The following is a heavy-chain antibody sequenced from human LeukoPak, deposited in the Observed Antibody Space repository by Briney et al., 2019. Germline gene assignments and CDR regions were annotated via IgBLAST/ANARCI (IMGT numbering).Heavy chain of an antibody. Sequence: GGSLRLSCAASGFTFSNYNMSWVRQAPGKGLEWVSVISGSGANTYYADSVKGRFTISRDNSKNTLYLQVNSLRAEDTAVYYCAKDVNWGSAYYFDYWGQGTLVTVSS. CDR3: AKDVNWGSAYYFDY. D-gene: IGHD7-27*01. CDR1: GFTFSNYN. J-gene: IGHJ4*02. CDR2: ISGSGANT. V-gene: IGHV3-23*01.